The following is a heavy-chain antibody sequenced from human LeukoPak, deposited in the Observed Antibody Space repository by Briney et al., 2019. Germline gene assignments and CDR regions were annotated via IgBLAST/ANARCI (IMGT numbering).Heavy chain of an antibody. V-gene: IGHV4-28*03. CDR3: AREGRYCSSTSCYGPAFDI. CDR1: GYSISSSNW. D-gene: IGHD2-2*01. J-gene: IGHJ3*02. CDR2: IYYSGST. Sequence: SDTLSLTCAVSGYSISSSNWWGWIRQPPGKGLEWIGYIYYSGSTYYNPSLKSRFTMSVDTSKNQFSLKLSSVTAVDTAVYYCAREGRYCSSTSCYGPAFDIWGQGTMVTVSS.